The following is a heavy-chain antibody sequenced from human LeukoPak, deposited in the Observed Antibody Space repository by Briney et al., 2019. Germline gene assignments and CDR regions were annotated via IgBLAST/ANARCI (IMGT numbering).Heavy chain of an antibody. CDR3: ARHFPRSYGVGYMDV. V-gene: IGHV4-38-2*01. J-gene: IGHJ6*03. CDR2: IYHSGST. D-gene: IGHD1-26*01. CDR1: GYSISSGYY. Sequence: SETLSLTCAVSGYSISSGYYWGWIRQPPGKRLEWIGSIYHSGSTYYNPSLKSRVTISVDTSKNQFSLKLSSVTAADTAVYYCARHFPRSYGVGYMDVWGKGTTVTVSS.